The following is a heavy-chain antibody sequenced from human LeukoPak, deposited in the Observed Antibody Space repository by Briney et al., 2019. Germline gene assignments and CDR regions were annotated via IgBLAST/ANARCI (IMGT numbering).Heavy chain of an antibody. V-gene: IGHV4-39*01. J-gene: IGHJ6*02. CDR1: GGSISSSSYY. CDR2: NYYSGST. Sequence: SETLSLTCTVSGGSISSSSYYWGWIRQPPGKGLEWIGSNYYSGSTYYNPSLKSRVTISADTSKNQFSLKVRSVTAADTAVYYCASHYYGMDVWGQGTTVTVSS. CDR3: ASHYYGMDV.